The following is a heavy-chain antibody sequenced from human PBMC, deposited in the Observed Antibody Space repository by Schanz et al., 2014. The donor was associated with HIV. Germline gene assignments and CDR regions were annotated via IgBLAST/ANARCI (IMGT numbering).Heavy chain of an antibody. CDR3: ARDVGAGANDY. CDR2: ISYDGGNK. D-gene: IGHD1-26*01. J-gene: IGHJ4*02. CDR1: GFTFSSYA. V-gene: IGHV3-30-3*01. Sequence: QVQLVESGGGVVQPGRSLRLSCAASGFTFSSYAMHWVRQAPGKGLEWVAVISYDGGNKYYADSVKGRFTISRDNSKNTLYLQMNSLRAEDTAMYYCARDVGAGANDYWGQGTLVTVSS.